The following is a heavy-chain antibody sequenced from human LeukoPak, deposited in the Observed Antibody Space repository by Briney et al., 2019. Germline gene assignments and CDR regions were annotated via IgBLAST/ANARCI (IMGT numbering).Heavy chain of an antibody. Sequence: GGSLRLSCSASGFTFSSYAMHWVRQAPGKGLEYVSAISSNGGSTYYADSVKGRFTISRDNSKNTQYLQMSSLRAEDTAVYYCVKGTGTKYYYYGMDVWGQGTTVTVSS. V-gene: IGHV3-64D*06. CDR1: GFTFSSYA. CDR2: ISSNGGST. CDR3: VKGTGTKYYYYGMDV. D-gene: IGHD3/OR15-3a*01. J-gene: IGHJ6*02.